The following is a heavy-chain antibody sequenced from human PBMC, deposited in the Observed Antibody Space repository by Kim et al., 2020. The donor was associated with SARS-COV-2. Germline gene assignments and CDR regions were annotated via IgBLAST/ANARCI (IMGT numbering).Heavy chain of an antibody. CDR3: AKRAEFFLLGIGDAFDL. J-gene: IGHJ3*01. D-gene: IGHD7-27*01. Sequence: GGSLRLSCAASGFSFNNFGMNWVRQAPGKGLEWVALISYEGSVKHYADSVKGRFTISRDRSKNTLYLQMNSLTIEDTAVYYCAKRAEFFLLGIGDAFDLWGQGTVVTVSS. CDR1: GFSFNNFG. V-gene: IGHV3-30*18. CDR2: ISYEGSVK.